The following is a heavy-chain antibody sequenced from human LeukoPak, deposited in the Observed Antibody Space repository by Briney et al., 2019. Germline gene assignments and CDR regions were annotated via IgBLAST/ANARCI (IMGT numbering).Heavy chain of an antibody. V-gene: IGHV3-48*03. J-gene: IGHJ6*04. CDR3: AELGITMIGGV. Sequence: GGSLRLSCAASGFTFSSYEMNWVRQARGKGLEWVSYISSSGSTIYYADSVKGRFTISRENAKNSLYLQMNSLRAEDTAVYYCAELGITMIGGVWGKGTTVTISS. CDR1: GFTFSSYE. CDR2: ISSSGSTI. D-gene: IGHD3-10*02.